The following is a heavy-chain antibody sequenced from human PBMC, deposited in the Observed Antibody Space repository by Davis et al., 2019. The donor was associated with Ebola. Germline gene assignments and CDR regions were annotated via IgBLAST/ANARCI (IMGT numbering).Heavy chain of an antibody. CDR3: AREPDY. D-gene: IGHD1-14*01. Sequence: SETLSLTCTVSGGSISSYYWNWIRQTPGKGLEWIGEINHSGSTDYNPSLKSRVTISVDTSKNQFSLKLSSVTAADTAVYYCAREPDYWGQGTLVTVSS. V-gene: IGHV4-59*08. J-gene: IGHJ4*02. CDR2: INHSGST. CDR1: GGSISSYY.